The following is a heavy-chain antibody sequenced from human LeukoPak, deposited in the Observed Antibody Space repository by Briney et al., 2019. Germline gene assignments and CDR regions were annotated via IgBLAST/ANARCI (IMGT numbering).Heavy chain of an antibody. CDR3: ATGGDYYESSGYLRY. Sequence: SESLSLTCTVSGGSISSYYWSWIRQPPGKGLEWVGYIYYSGRTKYNPSLKSRVTISVGTSKNQFSLKLSSVIAADAAVYDCATGGDYYESSGYLRYWGQGTLVTVSS. J-gene: IGHJ4*02. D-gene: IGHD3-22*01. CDR1: GGSISSYY. CDR2: IYYSGRT. V-gene: IGHV4-59*01.